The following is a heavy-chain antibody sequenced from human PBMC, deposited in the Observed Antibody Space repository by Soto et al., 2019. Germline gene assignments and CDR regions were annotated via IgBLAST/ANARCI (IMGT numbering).Heavy chain of an antibody. CDR1: GFTFDDYA. J-gene: IGHJ4*02. V-gene: IGHV3-9*01. D-gene: IGHD2-2*01. Sequence: EVQLVESGGGLVQPGRSLRLSCGASGFTFDDYAMHWVRPAPGKGLEWVSSISWNSGNIGYADSVKGRFIISRDNAKNSLYLQMNSLRPEDTALYYCAKGSSTTNFSYFDYWGQGTLVTVSS. CDR3: AKGSSTTNFSYFDY. CDR2: ISWNSGNI.